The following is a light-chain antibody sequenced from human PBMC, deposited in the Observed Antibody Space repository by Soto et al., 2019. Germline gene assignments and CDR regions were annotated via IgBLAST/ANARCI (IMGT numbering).Light chain of an antibody. CDR2: GAS. V-gene: IGKV3-15*01. CDR1: QGVSRK. J-gene: IGKJ4*01. CDR3: QQYHTRPIT. Sequence: DIVMTQSPATLSVAPGERVTFSCRASQGVSRKLAWYQHKPGQAPGLLISGASTGATGIPARFSGSGSGTEFTLTISSLQSEDCAIYYCQQYHTRPITLGGGTKVDIK.